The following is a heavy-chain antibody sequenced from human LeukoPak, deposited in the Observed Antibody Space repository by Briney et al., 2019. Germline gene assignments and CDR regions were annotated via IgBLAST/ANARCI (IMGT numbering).Heavy chain of an antibody. V-gene: IGHV4-59*01. CDR3: SRCSKGYIGY. J-gene: IGHJ4*02. CDR1: GGSISSNY. Sequence: WETLTLTCTVSGGSISSNYRSWIRQPPGKGLEWIGFIYYSGSTNYNPSLKSRVTISVDTSKNPLSLNMNSVTAADTAVYYCSRCSKGYIGYWGQETLVSVFS. D-gene: IGHD6-13*01. CDR2: IYYSGST.